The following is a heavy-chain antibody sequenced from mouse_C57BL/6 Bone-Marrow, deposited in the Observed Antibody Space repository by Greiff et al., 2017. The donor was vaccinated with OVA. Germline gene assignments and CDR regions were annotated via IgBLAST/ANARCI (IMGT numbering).Heavy chain of an antibody. D-gene: IGHD1-1*01. Sequence: VQLQQSGPELVKPGASVKISCKASGYSFTSYYIHWVKQRPGQGLEWIGWIYPGSGNTKYNEKFKGKATLTADTSSSTAYMQLSSLTSEDSAVYYCARYGSSPYWYFDVWGTGTTVTVSS. CDR1: GYSFTSYY. CDR3: ARYGSSPYWYFDV. CDR2: IYPGSGNT. V-gene: IGHV1-66*01. J-gene: IGHJ1*03.